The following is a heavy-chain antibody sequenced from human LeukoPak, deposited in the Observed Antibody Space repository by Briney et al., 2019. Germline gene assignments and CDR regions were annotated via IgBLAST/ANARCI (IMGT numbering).Heavy chain of an antibody. CDR1: GYTFTSYG. CDR3: ARGTMVRGVIWSFDY. D-gene: IGHD3-10*01. V-gene: IGHV1-18*01. J-gene: IGHJ4*02. CDR2: ISAYNGNT. Sequence: GASVKVSCKASGYTFTSYGISWVRQAPGQGLEWMGWISAYNGNTNYAQKLQGRVTMTTDTSTSTAYMELRSLRSDDTAVYYCARGTMVRGVIWSFDYWGQGTLVTVSS.